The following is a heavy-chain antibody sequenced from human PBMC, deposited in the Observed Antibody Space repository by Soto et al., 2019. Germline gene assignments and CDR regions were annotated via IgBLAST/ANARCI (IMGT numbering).Heavy chain of an antibody. J-gene: IGHJ4*02. D-gene: IGHD6-19*01. Sequence: QLLESGGALVQPGGSLRLSCTASGFTSSDHTMSWVRQAPGKGLEWVSGISGSGSTTYYADSVKGRFTISRDNSKNTLDLQMSSLRAEDTAVYYCAKARGYSSGRRALDYWGQGTLVTVSS. CDR1: GFTSSDHT. CDR3: AKARGYSSGRRALDY. CDR2: ISGSGSTT. V-gene: IGHV3-23*01.